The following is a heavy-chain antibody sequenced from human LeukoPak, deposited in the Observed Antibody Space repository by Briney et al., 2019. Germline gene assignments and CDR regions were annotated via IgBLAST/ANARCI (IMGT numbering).Heavy chain of an antibody. J-gene: IGHJ5*02. CDR1: GDSVSSNSAA. V-gene: IGHV6-1*01. CDR2: TYYRSKWYN. Sequence: SQTLSLTCAISGDSVSSNSAAWNWIRQSPSRGLEWLGRTYYRSKWYNDYTVSVKSRITINPDTSKNQFSLQLNSVTPEDTAVYYYARDVVKTVDVDWFDPWGQGTLVTVSS. CDR3: ARDVVKTVDVDWFDP. D-gene: IGHD2-21*01.